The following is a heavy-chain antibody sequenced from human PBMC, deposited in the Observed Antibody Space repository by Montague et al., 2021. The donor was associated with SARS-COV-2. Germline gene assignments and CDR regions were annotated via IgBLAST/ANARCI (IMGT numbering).Heavy chain of an antibody. CDR2: IYYSGST. CDR3: ARQEPVVEVVAAARGWFDP. J-gene: IGHJ5*02. Sequence: SETLSLTCTVSGGSISSSSYYWGWIRQPPGKGLEWIGSIYYSGSTYYNPSLKSRVTISVDASKNQFSLKLSSVTAADTAVYYCARQEPVVEVVAAARGWFDPWGQGTLVTVSA. CDR1: GGSISSSSYY. V-gene: IGHV4-39*01. D-gene: IGHD2-15*01.